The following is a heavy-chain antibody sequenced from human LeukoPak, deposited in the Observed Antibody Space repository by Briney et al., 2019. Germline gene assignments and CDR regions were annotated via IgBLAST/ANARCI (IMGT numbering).Heavy chain of an antibody. CDR1: GGSISSGGYS. J-gene: IGHJ4*02. Sequence: PSQTLSLTCAVSGGSISSGGYSWSWIRQPPGKGLEWIGYIYHSGSTYYNPSLKSRVTISVDRSKNQFSLKLSSVTAADTAVYYCARAGRGAYFDYWGQGTLVTVPS. CDR3: ARAGRGAYFDY. V-gene: IGHV4-30-2*01. CDR2: IYHSGST.